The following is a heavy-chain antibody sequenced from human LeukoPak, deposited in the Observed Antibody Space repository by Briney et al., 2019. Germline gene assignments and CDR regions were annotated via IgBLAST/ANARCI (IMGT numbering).Heavy chain of an antibody. Sequence: ASVKVSCKASGYTFTGYYMHWVRQAPGHGLEWMGRINPNSGGTNYAQKFQGRVTMTRDTSISTAYMELSRLRSDDTAVYYCARVDPNDAFDIWGQGTMVTVSS. J-gene: IGHJ3*02. CDR3: ARVDPNDAFDI. CDR2: INPNSGGT. V-gene: IGHV1-2*06. CDR1: GYTFTGYY.